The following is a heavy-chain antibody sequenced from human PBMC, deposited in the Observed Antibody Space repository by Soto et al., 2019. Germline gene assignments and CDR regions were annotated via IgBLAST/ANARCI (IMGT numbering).Heavy chain of an antibody. CDR3: ARGPPVAGTRYYYYYMDV. D-gene: IGHD6-19*01. CDR1: GGSFSGYY. J-gene: IGHJ6*03. Sequence: SETLSLTCAVYGGSFSGYYWSWIRQPPGKGLEWIGEINHSGSTNYNPSLKSRVTISVDTSKNQFSLKLSSVTAADTAVYYCARGPPVAGTRYYYYYMDVWGKGTTVTVSS. CDR2: INHSGST. V-gene: IGHV4-34*01.